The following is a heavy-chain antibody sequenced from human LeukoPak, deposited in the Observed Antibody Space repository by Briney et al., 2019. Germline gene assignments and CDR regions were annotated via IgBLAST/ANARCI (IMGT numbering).Heavy chain of an antibody. Sequence: PGGFLRLSCAASGFTFSSYAMSWVRQAPGKGLEWIGEIHHGGSTNYNPSLKSRASISVDKSKNQFSVMLTPVTAADTAVYYCARNGYYSADHWGQGTLVTVSS. CDR1: GFTFSSYAM. V-gene: IGHV4-4*02. J-gene: IGHJ4*02. CDR3: ARNGYYSADH. CDR2: IHHGGST. D-gene: IGHD4-17*01.